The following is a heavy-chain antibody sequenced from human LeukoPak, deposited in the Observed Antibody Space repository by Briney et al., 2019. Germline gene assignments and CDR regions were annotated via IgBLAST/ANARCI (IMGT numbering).Heavy chain of an antibody. CDR1: GGTFSSYA. CDR3: AREGSDYGDLTHYFDY. J-gene: IGHJ4*02. V-gene: IGHV1-69*13. D-gene: IGHD4-17*01. Sequence: SAKVSCKASGGTFSSYAISWVRQAPGQGLEWMGGIIPIFGTANYAQKFQGRVTITADESTSTAYMELSSLRSEDTAVYYCAREGSDYGDLTHYFDYWGQGTLVTVSS. CDR2: IIPIFGTA.